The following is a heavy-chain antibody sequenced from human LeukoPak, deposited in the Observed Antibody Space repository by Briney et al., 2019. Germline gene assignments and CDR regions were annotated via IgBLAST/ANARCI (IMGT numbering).Heavy chain of an antibody. Sequence: ASVKVSCKASGYTFTGYYMLWVRQAPGQGLEWMGWINPNSGGTNYAQKFQGRVTMTRDTSISTAYMELSRLRSDDTAVYYCARSNYDILTGYVYYYYGMDVWGQGTTVTVSS. CDR1: GYTFTGYY. CDR2: INPNSGGT. D-gene: IGHD3-9*01. CDR3: ARSNYDILTGYVYYYYGMDV. V-gene: IGHV1-2*02. J-gene: IGHJ6*02.